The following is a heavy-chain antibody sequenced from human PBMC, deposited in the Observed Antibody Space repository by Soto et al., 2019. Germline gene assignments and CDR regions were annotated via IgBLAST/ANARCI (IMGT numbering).Heavy chain of an antibody. V-gene: IGHV4-39*01. CDR1: GGSISSSSYY. Sequence: PSETLSLTCTVSGGSISSSSYYWGWIRQPPGKGLEWIGSIYYSGSTYYNPSLKSRVTISVDTSKNQFSLKLSSVIAADTAVYYCARLGLGYCTNGVCYPDYWGQGTLVTVSS. CDR2: IYYSGST. D-gene: IGHD2-8*01. CDR3: ARLGLGYCTNGVCYPDY. J-gene: IGHJ4*02.